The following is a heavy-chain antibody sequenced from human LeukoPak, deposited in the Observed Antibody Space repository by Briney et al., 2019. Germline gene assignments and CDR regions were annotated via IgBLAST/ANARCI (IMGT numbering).Heavy chain of an antibody. J-gene: IGHJ6*02. V-gene: IGHV3-48*03. CDR3: ARVPYDYVSGNYRSDYYDMDV. D-gene: IGHD3-16*02. Sequence: GGSLRLSCAASGFTLSSHEVNWVRQAPRKGLEWISYISSKGGTKYYAGSVKGRFTISRDNAKKSLYLQMNSLRAEDTAVYYCARVPYDYVSGNYRSDYYDMDVWGQGTTVTVSS. CDR2: ISSKGGTK. CDR1: GFTLSSHE.